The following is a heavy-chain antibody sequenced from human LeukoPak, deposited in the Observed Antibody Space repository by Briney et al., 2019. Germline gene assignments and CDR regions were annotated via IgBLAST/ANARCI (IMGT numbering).Heavy chain of an antibody. J-gene: IGHJ4*02. CDR3: GREYASSGYCDS. Sequence: GGSLRLSXAASGFTFRSYAMSWVRQAPGKGLEWVSAISGSGGSAYYADSVKGRFTISRDNSKNTLYLQMNSLRAEDTAVYYCGREYASSGYCDSWGQGTLVTVSS. CDR2: ISGSGGSA. V-gene: IGHV3-23*01. CDR1: GFTFRSYA. D-gene: IGHD3-22*01.